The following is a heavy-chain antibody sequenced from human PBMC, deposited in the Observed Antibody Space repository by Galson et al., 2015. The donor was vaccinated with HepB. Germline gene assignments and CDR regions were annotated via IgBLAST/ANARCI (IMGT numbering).Heavy chain of an antibody. V-gene: IGHV2-5*01. CDR3: AHSRKLGMNFDY. CDR2: IYWNDDK. J-gene: IGHJ4*02. CDR1: GFSLSTSGVG. Sequence: PALVKPTQTLTLTCTFSGFSLSTSGVGVGWIRLPPGKALEWLAPIYWNDDKRYSPSLKTRLTITKDTSKNQVVLTMTNMDPVDTGTYYCAHSRKLGMNFDYWGQGTLVTVSS. D-gene: IGHD7-27*01.